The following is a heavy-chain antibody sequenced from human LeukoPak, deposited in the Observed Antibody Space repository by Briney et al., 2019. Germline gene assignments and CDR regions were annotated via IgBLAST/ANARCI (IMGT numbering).Heavy chain of an antibody. CDR1: GFTFSSYA. D-gene: IGHD6-19*01. CDR3: ARDRMEQWLAA. Sequence: PGGSLRLSCAASGFTFSSYAMSWVRQAPGKGLEWVSAISGSGGSTYYADSVKGRLTISRDNSKNTLYLQMNSLRAEDTAVYYCARDRMEQWLAAWGQGTLVTVSS. CDR2: ISGSGGST. J-gene: IGHJ5*02. V-gene: IGHV3-23*01.